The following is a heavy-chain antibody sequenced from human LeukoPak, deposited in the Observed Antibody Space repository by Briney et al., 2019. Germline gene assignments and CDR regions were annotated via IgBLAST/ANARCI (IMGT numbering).Heavy chain of an antibody. CDR3: AKRGIRFLEWLVDY. CDR2: ISGSGGTT. D-gene: IGHD3-3*01. CDR1: GFTLSSYA. Sequence: PGGSLRLSCAASGFTLSSYAMSWVRQAPGKGLEWVSGISGSGGTTYYADSVKGRFTISRDNSKNTLYLQMNSLRAEDTAVYYCAKRGIRFLEWLVDYWGQGTLVTVSS. J-gene: IGHJ4*02. V-gene: IGHV3-23*01.